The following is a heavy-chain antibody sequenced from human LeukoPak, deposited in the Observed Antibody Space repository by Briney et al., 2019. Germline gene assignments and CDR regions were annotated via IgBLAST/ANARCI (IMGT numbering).Heavy chain of an antibody. D-gene: IGHD3-10*02. CDR2: IGSSGSTI. V-gene: IGHV3-48*04. CDR3: AELGITMIGGV. Sequence: GGSLRLSCEASGFTFNTYSMNWARQAPGKGLEWVSYIGSSGSTIYYADSVKGRFTISRDNAKNSLYLQMNSLRAEDTAVYYCAELGITMIGGVWGKGTTVTISS. CDR1: GFTFNTYS. J-gene: IGHJ6*04.